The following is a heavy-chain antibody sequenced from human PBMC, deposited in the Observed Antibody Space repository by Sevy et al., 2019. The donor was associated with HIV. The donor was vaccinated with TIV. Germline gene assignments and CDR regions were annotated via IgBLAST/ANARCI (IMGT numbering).Heavy chain of an antibody. CDR2: ISYDGSNK. CDR1: GFTFSSYG. V-gene: IGHV3-30*18. D-gene: IGHD6-19*01. Sequence: GGSLRLSCAASGFTFSSYGMHWVRQAPGKGLEWVAVISYDGSNKYYADSVKGRFTISRDNSTNTLYLQMNSLRAEDTAVYYCAKAEDYYSSGWYFVYWGQGTLVTVSS. CDR3: AKAEDYYSSGWYFVY. J-gene: IGHJ4*02.